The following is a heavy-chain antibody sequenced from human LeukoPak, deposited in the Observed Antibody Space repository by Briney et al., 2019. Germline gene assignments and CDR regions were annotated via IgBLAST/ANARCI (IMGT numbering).Heavy chain of an antibody. CDR2: IYSGGGT. CDR3: ARDVPGSMGFDY. CDR1: GASITSNSYY. D-gene: IGHD2/OR15-2a*01. Sequence: SQTLSLTCTVSGASITSNSYYWSWIRQPAGKGLEWIGRIYSGGGTNYNPSPKSRVTISVDTSKNHFSLRLSSVTAADTALYYCARDVPGSMGFDYWGQGTLVTVSS. J-gene: IGHJ4*02. V-gene: IGHV4-61*02.